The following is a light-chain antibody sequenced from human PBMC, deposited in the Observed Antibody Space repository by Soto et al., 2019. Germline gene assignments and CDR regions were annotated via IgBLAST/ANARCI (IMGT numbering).Light chain of an antibody. J-gene: IGKJ2*01. CDR2: WAS. CDR3: QQYYSPPHT. V-gene: IGKV4-1*01. CDR1: QNILYNSNSTNY. Sequence: DFVMTQSPDSLAVSLGERATINCKSSQNILYNSNSTNYLAWYQQKPGQPPKLLFYWASTRESGVPDRFSASGSGTDFTLTISSLQADDVAVYYCQQYYSPPHTFGQGTKLEIK.